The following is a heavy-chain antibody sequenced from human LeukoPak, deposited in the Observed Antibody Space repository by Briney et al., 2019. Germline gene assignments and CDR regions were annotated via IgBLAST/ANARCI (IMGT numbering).Heavy chain of an antibody. CDR2: ISWYSGSI. CDR3: AISLAVAGMYYYYGMDV. D-gene: IGHD6-19*01. CDR1: GFTYDDYA. V-gene: IGHV3-9*01. J-gene: IGHJ6*02. Sequence: GGSLRLSCAASGFTYDDYAMHWVRQAPGKGLEWVSGISWYSGSIGYADSVKGRFTISRDNAKNSLYLLMNSLRAEDTALYYCAISLAVAGMYYYYGMDVWGQGTTVTVSS.